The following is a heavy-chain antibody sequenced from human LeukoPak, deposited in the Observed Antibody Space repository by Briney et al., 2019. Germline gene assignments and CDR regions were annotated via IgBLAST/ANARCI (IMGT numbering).Heavy chain of an antibody. V-gene: IGHV1-8*02. J-gene: IGHJ4*02. CDR3: ARGYPTPGLDY. Sequence: GASVKVSCKASGYTFTSYDINWVRQATGQGLEWMGWMNPNSGNTGYAQKFQGRVTMTRDMSTSTVYMELSSLRSEDTAVYYCARGYPTPGLDYWGQGTLVTVSS. D-gene: IGHD2-15*01. CDR1: GYTFTSYD. CDR2: MNPNSGNT.